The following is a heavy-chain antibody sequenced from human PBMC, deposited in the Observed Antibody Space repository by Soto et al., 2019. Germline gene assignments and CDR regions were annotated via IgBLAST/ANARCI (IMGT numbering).Heavy chain of an antibody. D-gene: IGHD3-16*01. CDR1: GGSISIGGYF. CDR2: IYYNGST. J-gene: IGHJ6*02. V-gene: IGHV4-31*11. CDR3: ATDEYFGSEINFYYYAMDV. Sequence: QVQLQESGPGLVKPSQTLSLACAVSGGSISIGGYFWSWVRQFPGKGLEWIGHIYYNGSTYYNPSLISRLTISRDTSKNQFCLWLTSVTAADTAVYYCATDEYFGSEINFYYYAMDVWGQGTTVTVSS.